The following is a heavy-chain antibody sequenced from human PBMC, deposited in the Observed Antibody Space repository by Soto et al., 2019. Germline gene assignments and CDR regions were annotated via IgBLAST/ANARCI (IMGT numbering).Heavy chain of an antibody. Sequence: QVQLVQPGAEVKKPGSSVRVSCKASGTIFSSYTISWVRQAPGQGLEWMGRIIPILGETNSAQKFQGRVTRTADKTTNTAYMQLNSLRLEDTAVYYCARGLGGRMDDWGQGTTVTVSS. CDR1: GTIFSSYT. CDR3: ARGLGGRMDD. CDR2: IIPILGET. V-gene: IGHV1-69*08. J-gene: IGHJ6*02. D-gene: IGHD3-16*01.